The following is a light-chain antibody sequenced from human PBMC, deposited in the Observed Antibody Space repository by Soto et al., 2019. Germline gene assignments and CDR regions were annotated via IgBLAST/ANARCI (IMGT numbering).Light chain of an antibody. V-gene: IGKV3-20*01. CDR1: QSVSSSY. Sequence: EIVLTQSPGTLSLSPGERATLSCRASQSVSSSYLAWYQQKPGQAPRLLIYGASSRATGNPDRFSGSGSGTDFTLTISRLETEDFAVYYCQEYGSSPWTFGQGTKVEIK. J-gene: IGKJ1*01. CDR3: QEYGSSPWT. CDR2: GAS.